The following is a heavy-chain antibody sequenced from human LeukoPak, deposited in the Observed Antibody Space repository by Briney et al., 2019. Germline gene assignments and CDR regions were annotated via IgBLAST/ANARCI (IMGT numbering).Heavy chain of an antibody. J-gene: IGHJ4*02. V-gene: IGHV3-23*01. CDR3: ARDTYDSSGYYAPFDY. Sequence: TGGSLRLSCAASGFTFSSCGMSWVRQTPGKGLEWVSGISGSGGRTYQADSVKGRFTISRDNSKNTLYLQMNSLRTEDTAVYYCARDTYDSSGYYAPFDYWGQGTLVTVSS. D-gene: IGHD3-22*01. CDR1: GFTFSSCG. CDR2: ISGSGGRT.